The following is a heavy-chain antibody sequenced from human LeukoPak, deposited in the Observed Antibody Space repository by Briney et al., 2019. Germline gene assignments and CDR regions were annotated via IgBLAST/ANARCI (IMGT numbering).Heavy chain of an antibody. CDR3: ARVGYVVAATWDY. V-gene: IGHV3-21*01. CDR1: GFTFSSYS. D-gene: IGHD2-15*01. Sequence: GGSLRLSCAASGFTFSSYSMNWVRQALGKGLEWVSSISSSSSYIYYADSVKGRFTISRDNAKNSLYLQMNSLRAEDTAVYYCARVGYVVAATWDYWGQGTLVTVSS. J-gene: IGHJ4*02. CDR2: ISSSSSYI.